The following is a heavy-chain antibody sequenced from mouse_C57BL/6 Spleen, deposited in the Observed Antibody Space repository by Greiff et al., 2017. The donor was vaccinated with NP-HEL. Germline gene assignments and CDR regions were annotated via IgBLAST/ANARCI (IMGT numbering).Heavy chain of an antibody. CDR3: TDLFAY. CDR1: GFTFSNYW. V-gene: IGHV6-3*01. CDR2: IRLKSDNYAT. Sequence: EVQGVESGGGLVQPGGSMKLSCVASGFTFSNYWMNWVRQSPEKGLEWVAQIRLKSDNYATNYAESVKGRFTISRDDSKSSVYLQMNNLRAEDTGIYYCTDLFAYWGQGTLVTVSA. J-gene: IGHJ3*01.